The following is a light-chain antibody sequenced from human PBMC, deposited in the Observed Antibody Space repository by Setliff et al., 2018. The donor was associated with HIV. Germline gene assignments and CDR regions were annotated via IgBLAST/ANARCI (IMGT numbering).Light chain of an antibody. Sequence: SALTQPRSVSGSPGQSVAISCTGTSSDVGNYNYVSWFQQHPGKAPKLMISEVNNWPSGVSHRFSGSKSGNTASLTISGLQAEDEADYYCSSYTTDNTVVFGAGTQLTVL. CDR1: SSDVGNYNY. V-gene: IGLV2-14*01. CDR2: EVN. J-gene: IGLJ2*01. CDR3: SSYTTDNTVV.